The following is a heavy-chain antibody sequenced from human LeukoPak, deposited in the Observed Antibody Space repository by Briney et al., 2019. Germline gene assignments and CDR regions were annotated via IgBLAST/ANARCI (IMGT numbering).Heavy chain of an antibody. CDR1: GFTVSSNY. CDR3: ASSTYYYDSSGYFDY. Sequence: PGGSLRLSCAASGFTVSSNYMICVRHAPAKRGVEGSFIYSGGSTYYEDAVKGRFTITRDNSKNTLYLQIHSLRAEDTAVYYCASSTYYYDSSGYFDYWGQGTLVTVSS. CDR2: IYSGGST. D-gene: IGHD3-22*01. V-gene: IGHV3-53*01. J-gene: IGHJ4*02.